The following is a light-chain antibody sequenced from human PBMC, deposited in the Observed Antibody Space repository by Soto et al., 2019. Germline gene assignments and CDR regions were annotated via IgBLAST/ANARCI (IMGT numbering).Light chain of an antibody. J-gene: IGKJ1*01. V-gene: IGKV3-20*01. CDR3: QQYGSSRWT. CDR2: GAS. CDR1: QSVSSSY. Sequence: VMTQSPDSLAFSLCETATLSCRASQSVSSSYLAWYQQKPGQAPRLLIYGASSRATGIPDRFSGSGSGTDFTLTISRLEPEDFAVYYCQQYGSSRWTFGQGTKVDIK.